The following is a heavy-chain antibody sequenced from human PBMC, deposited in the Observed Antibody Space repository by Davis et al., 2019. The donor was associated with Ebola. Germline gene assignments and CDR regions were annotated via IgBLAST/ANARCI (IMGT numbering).Heavy chain of an antibody. J-gene: IGHJ4*02. Sequence: SETLSLTCAVYGGSFSGYYWSWIRQPPGKGLEWIGEINHSGSTNYNPSLKSRVTISVDTSKNQFSLKLSSVTAADTAVYYCARHDYGDSHFDYWGQGTLVTVSS. CDR2: INHSGST. CDR1: GGSFSGYY. V-gene: IGHV4-34*01. D-gene: IGHD4-17*01. CDR3: ARHDYGDSHFDY.